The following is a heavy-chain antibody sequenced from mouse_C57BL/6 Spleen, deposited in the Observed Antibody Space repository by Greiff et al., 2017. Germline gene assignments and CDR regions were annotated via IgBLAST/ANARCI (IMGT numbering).Heavy chain of an antibody. CDR3: ARVTTWYYFDY. CDR2: INYDGSST. V-gene: IGHV5-16*01. CDR1: GFTFSDYY. Sequence: EVMLVESEGGLVQPGSSMKLSCTASGFTFSDYYMAWVRQVPEKGLEWVANINYDGSSTYYLDSLKSRFIISRDNAKNILYLQMSSLKSEDTATYYCARVTTWYYFDYWGQGTTLTVSS. J-gene: IGHJ2*01. D-gene: IGHD1-1*01.